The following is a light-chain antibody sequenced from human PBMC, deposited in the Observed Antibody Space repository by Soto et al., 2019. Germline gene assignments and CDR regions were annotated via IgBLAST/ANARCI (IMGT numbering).Light chain of an antibody. J-gene: IGKJ1*01. CDR2: RAS. CDR1: QSISDY. Sequence: DIQMTQSPSTLSASVGDRVTITCRASQSISDYLAWYQQKPGKAPRLLIYRASTLQGGVPSKFSGSGSGTEFTLTISSLQPDDFATYYCQQYSSYWTFGQGTKVDIK. CDR3: QQYSSYWT. V-gene: IGKV1-5*03.